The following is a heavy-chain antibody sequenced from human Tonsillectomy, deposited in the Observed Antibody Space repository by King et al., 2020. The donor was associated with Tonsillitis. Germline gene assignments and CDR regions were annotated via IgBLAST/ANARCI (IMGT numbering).Heavy chain of an antibody. CDR3: ARSLDGSGSYTNGSP. Sequence: VQLVESGGGLVQPGGSLRLSCAASGFTISNYAMSWVRQAPGKGLEWASFVYGAGSTTYYEDSVKGRFTISRDNSKNTLYLQMNSLRAEDTAVYYCARSLDGSGSYTNGSPWGQGTLVTVSS. CDR1: GFTISNYA. D-gene: IGHD3-10*01. CDR2: VYGAGSTT. J-gene: IGHJ4*02. V-gene: IGHV3-23*03.